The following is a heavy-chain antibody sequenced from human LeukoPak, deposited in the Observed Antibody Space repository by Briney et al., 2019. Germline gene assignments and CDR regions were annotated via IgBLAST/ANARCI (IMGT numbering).Heavy chain of an antibody. D-gene: IGHD5-24*01. J-gene: IGHJ4*02. CDR3: ARFSLGGRWLPNWRIDY. CDR2: INHSGST. CDR1: GGPFSGYY. Sequence: SETLSLTCAVYGGPFSGYYWSWIRQPPGKGLEWIGEINHSGSTNYNPSLKSRVTISVGTSKNQFSLKLSSVTAADTAVYYCARFSLGGRWLPNWRIDYWGQGTLVTVSS. V-gene: IGHV4-34*01.